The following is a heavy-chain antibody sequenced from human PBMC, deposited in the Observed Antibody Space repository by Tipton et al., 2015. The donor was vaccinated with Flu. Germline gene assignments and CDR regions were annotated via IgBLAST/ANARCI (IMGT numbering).Heavy chain of an antibody. Sequence: QLVQSGGGLVKPGGSLRISCAASGFTFRDYPLTWMRQAPGKGLECISYISGSGITKYYAASVQGRFTISRDNAKTFMYLHMNSLRADYPSVYCCAIDYAAGAIDGWGQGTKVPLSS. CDR3: AIDYAAGAIDG. D-gene: IGHD2-2*01. CDR1: GFTFRDYP. J-gene: IGHJ6*02. V-gene: IGHV3-11*01. CDR2: ISGSGITK.